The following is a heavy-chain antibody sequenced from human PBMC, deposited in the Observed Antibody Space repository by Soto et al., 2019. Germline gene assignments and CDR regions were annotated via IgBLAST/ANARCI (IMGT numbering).Heavy chain of an antibody. V-gene: IGHV3-23*01. CDR2: ISNSADRT. CDR3: AKVAWSYGSGWYYFDS. J-gene: IGHJ4*01. CDR1: GFTFSKYA. Sequence: PGGSLRLSCVASGFTFSKYARSWVRHAPGKGLQCVSGISNSADRTYYANFVKGHFTISRDNSNNTIYLQLNSLRPEDTAVYYCAKVAWSYGSGWYYFDSWGHGIMVTVS. D-gene: IGHD6-19*01.